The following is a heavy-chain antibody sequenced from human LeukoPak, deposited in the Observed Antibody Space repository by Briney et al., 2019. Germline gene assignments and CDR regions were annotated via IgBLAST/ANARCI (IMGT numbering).Heavy chain of an antibody. CDR1: GFTFSSYG. CDR2: IWYDGSNK. D-gene: IGHD1-7*01. V-gene: IGHV3-33*06. Sequence: GGSLRLSCAAPGFTFSSYGMHWVRQAPGKGLEWVAVIWYDGSNKYYADSVKGRFTISRDNSKNTLYLQMNSLRAEDTAVYYCAKDAELELREYYFDYWGQGTLVTVPS. CDR3: AKDAELELREYYFDY. J-gene: IGHJ4*02.